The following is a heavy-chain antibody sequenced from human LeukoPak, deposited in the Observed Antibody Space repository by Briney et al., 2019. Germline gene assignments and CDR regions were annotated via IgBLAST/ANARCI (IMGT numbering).Heavy chain of an antibody. CDR3: ARASTFDWLRFDY. V-gene: IGHV4-30-2*01. CDR1: GGSISSGGYY. D-gene: IGHD3-9*01. J-gene: IGHJ4*02. Sequence: PSQTLSLTCTVSGGSISSGGYYWSWIRQPPGKGLEWIGYIYHSGSTYYNPSLKSRVTISVDRSKNQFSLKLSSVTAADTAVYYCARASTFDWLRFDYWGQGTLVTVSS. CDR2: IYHSGST.